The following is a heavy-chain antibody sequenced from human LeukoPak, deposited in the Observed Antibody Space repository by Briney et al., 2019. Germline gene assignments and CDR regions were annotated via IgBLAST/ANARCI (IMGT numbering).Heavy chain of an antibody. J-gene: IGHJ3*02. CDR1: GFTFSSYW. V-gene: IGHV3-7*01. CDR2: IKQDGSGK. Sequence: PGGSLRLSCAASGFTFSSYWMSWVRQAPGKGLEWVANIKQDGSGKYYVDSVKGRFTISRDNAKNSLYLQMNSLRAEDTAVYYWARVNGDAAFDIWGQGTMVTVSS. CDR3: ARVNGDAAFDI. D-gene: IGHD4-17*01.